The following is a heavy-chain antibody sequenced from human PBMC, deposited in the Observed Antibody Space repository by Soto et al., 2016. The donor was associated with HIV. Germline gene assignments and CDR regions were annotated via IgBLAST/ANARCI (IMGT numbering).Heavy chain of an antibody. J-gene: IGHJ4*02. Sequence: EVHLVESGGGVVQPGGSLRLSCAASASGFSFDNYVMHWVRQPPGKGLEWVSLISGDGSTTKYADSVKGRFTISRDNSKNSLFLLMNSLTLDDTALYYCVRARYCSGESCFFDYWGQGTLVTVSS. CDR2: ISGDGSTT. CDR1: GFSFDNYV. CDR3: VRARYCSGESCFFDY. V-gene: IGHV3-43*02. D-gene: IGHD2-15*01.